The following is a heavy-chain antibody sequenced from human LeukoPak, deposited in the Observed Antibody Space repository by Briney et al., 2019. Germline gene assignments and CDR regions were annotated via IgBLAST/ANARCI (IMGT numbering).Heavy chain of an antibody. D-gene: IGHD6-6*01. V-gene: IGHV3-23*01. J-gene: IGHJ4*02. CDR3: ARESPYSARGQPADY. Sequence: GGSLRLSCAASGFTFSSYAMSWVRQAPGKGLEWVSAISGSGGSTYYADSVKGRFTISRDNAKNSLYFQMNSLRAEDTAVYYCARESPYSARGQPADYWGQGTLVTVSS. CDR1: GFTFSSYA. CDR2: ISGSGGST.